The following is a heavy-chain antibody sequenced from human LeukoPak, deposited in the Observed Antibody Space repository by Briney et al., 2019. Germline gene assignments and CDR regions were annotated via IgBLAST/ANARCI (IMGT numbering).Heavy chain of an antibody. D-gene: IGHD3-22*01. Sequence: SETLSLTCTVSGGSSSSGDYYWSWIRQPPGKGLEWIGYMYYSGSTYYNPSLKSRATISVDTSKNQFSLKLSSVTAADTAVYYCARPYYYDSRIDPWGQGTLVTVSS. CDR2: MYYSGST. V-gene: IGHV4-30-4*01. J-gene: IGHJ5*02. CDR3: ARPYYYDSRIDP. CDR1: GGSSSSGDYY.